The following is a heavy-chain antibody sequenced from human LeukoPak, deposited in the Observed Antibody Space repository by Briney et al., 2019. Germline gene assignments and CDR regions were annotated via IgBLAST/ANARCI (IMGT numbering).Heavy chain of an antibody. D-gene: IGHD6-13*01. CDR2: INPASGAT. Sequence: SVKVSCKASGYSFIAYHIHWVRQAPGQGPEWMGWINPASGATVYGQKFQGRVTMTRDTSINTVYMDLSRLTSDDTAVYYCGRDETAATGIGLDPWGQGTLVTVSS. V-gene: IGHV1-2*02. CDR1: GYSFIAYH. CDR3: GRDETAATGIGLDP. J-gene: IGHJ5*02.